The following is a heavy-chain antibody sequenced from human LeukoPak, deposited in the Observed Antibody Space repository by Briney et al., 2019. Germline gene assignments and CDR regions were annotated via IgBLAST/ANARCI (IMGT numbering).Heavy chain of an antibody. Sequence: SETLSLTCAVYGGSFSGYYWSWIRQPPGKGLEWIGEINHSGSTNYNPSLKSRVTISVDTSKNQLSLKLSSVTAADTAVYYCARGQGVVPAAYYYYYYYMDVWGKGTTVTVSS. CDR2: INHSGST. CDR3: ARGQGVVPAAYYYYYYYMDV. J-gene: IGHJ6*03. CDR1: GGSFSGYY. D-gene: IGHD2-2*01. V-gene: IGHV4-34*01.